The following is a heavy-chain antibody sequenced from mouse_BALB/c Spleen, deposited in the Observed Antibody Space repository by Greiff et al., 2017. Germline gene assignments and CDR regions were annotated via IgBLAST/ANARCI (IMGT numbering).Heavy chain of an antibody. V-gene: IGHV5-15*02. Sequence: EVKLMESGGGLVQPGGSRKLSCAASGFTFSDYGMAWVRQAPGKGPEWVAFISNLAYSIYYADTVTGRFTISRENAKNTLYLEMSSLRSEDTAMYYCARVPRGYAMDYWGQGTSVTVSS. CDR3: ARVPRGYAMDY. CDR1: GFTFSDYG. J-gene: IGHJ4*01. CDR2: ISNLAYSI.